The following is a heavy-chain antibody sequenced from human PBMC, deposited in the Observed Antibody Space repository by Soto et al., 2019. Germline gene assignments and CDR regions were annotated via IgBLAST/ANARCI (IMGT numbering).Heavy chain of an antibody. D-gene: IGHD3-22*01. Sequence: GGSLGLSGAASGFTFSSYWMSWVRQAPGKGLEWVANIKQDGSEKYYVDSVKGRFTISRDNAKNSLYLQMNSLRAEDTAVYYCATHPNYYDSSGRKYNWFDPWGQGTLVTVSS. V-gene: IGHV3-7*01. CDR3: ATHPNYYDSSGRKYNWFDP. CDR1: GFTFSSYW. CDR2: IKQDGSEK. J-gene: IGHJ5*02.